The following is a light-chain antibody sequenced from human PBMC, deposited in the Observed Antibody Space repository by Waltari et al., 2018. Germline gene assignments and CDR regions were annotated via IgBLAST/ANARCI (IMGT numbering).Light chain of an antibody. CDR1: QSVSDT. CDR3: QQYSNWPPNT. V-gene: IGKV3-15*01. J-gene: IGKJ5*01. CDR2: AAS. Sequence: EIVMTQSPATLSVSPGERATLSCRASQSVSDTLAWYQQKPGQAPRLLIYAASTRATGIPARFSGSGSGTEFTLTISSLQSEDFAVYYCQQYSNWPPNTFGQGTRLEIK.